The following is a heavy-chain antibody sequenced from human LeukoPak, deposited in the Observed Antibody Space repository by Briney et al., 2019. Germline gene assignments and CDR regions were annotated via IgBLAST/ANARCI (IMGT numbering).Heavy chain of an antibody. CDR2: IIPIFGTA. V-gene: IGHV1-69*05. CDR1: GGTFSSYA. CDR3: ARVRIVATNWFDP. D-gene: IGHD2/OR15-2a*01. J-gene: IGHJ5*02. Sequence: SVKVSCKASGGTFSSYAISWVRQAPGQGLEWMGGIIPIFGTANYAQKFQGRVTITRNTSISTAYMELSSLRSEDTAVHYCARVRIVATNWFDPWGQGTLVTVSS.